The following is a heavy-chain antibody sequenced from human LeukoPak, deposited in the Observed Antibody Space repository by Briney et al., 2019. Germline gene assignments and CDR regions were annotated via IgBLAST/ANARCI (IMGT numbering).Heavy chain of an antibody. D-gene: IGHD3-22*01. V-gene: IGHV3-33*01. CDR3: ARGGSYYYDSSDYPGAFDI. CDR1: GFTFRSYG. J-gene: IGHJ3*02. CDR2: IWYDGKNE. Sequence: GGSLRLSCAASGFTFRSYGMHWVRQAPGKGLEWVADIWYDGKNEHFADSVKGRFTISRDNSKNTLYLQMNSLRAEDTAVYYCARGGSYYYDSSDYPGAFDIWGQGTMVTVSS.